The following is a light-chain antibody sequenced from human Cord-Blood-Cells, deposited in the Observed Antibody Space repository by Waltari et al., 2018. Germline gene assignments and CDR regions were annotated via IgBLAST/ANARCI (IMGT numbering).Light chain of an antibody. CDR1: QSVLYSSNNKNY. Sequence: DIVMPQSPDSLAVSLGERATIHCKYSQSVLYSSNNKNYLAWYQQKPGQPPKLLIYWASTRESGVPDRFSGSGSGTDFTLTISSLQAEDVAVYYCQQYYSTHSFGQGTKLEIK. V-gene: IGKV4-1*01. CDR3: QQYYSTHS. CDR2: WAS. J-gene: IGKJ2*03.